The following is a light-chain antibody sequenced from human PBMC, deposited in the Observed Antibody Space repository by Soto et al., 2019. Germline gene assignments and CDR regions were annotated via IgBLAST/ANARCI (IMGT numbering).Light chain of an antibody. CDR3: QQSGSSPLVT. Sequence: EIVLTQSPGTLSLSPGERATLSCRASQSVSSSYLAWYQQKPGQAPRLLIYGASSRATGIPDRFSGSGSGTDFTLTISRLEPGDFAVYYCQQSGSSPLVTFGQGTRLEIK. CDR1: QSVSSSY. CDR2: GAS. V-gene: IGKV3-20*01. J-gene: IGKJ5*01.